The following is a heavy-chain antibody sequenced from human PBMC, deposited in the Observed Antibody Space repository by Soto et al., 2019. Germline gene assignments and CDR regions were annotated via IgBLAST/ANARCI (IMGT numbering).Heavy chain of an antibody. J-gene: IGHJ4*02. V-gene: IGHV3-21*01. Sequence: GGSLRLSCAASGFTFSSYSMNWVRQAPGKGLEWVSSISSSSSYIYYADSVKGRFTISRDNAKNSLYLQMNSLRAEDTAVYYCARAAPYCSGGSCYPPRSDYWGQGTLVTVSS. D-gene: IGHD2-15*01. CDR1: GFTFSSYS. CDR2: ISSSSSYI. CDR3: ARAAPYCSGGSCYPPRSDY.